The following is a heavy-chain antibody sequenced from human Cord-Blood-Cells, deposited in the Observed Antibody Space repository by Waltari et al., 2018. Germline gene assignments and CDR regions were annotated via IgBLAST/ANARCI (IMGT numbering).Heavy chain of an antibody. Sequence: QVQLVQSGAEVKKPGSSVKVSCKASGGTFSSYAISWVRQAPGQGLEWMGGIIPILGTANYAQTFQGRVTITADKSTSTAYMERSSLRSEDTAVYYCARGGFGIAANWFDPWGQGTLVTVSS. V-gene: IGHV1-69*06. J-gene: IGHJ5*02. CDR3: ARGGFGIAANWFDP. CDR2: IIPILGTA. CDR1: GGTFSSYA. D-gene: IGHD6-13*01.